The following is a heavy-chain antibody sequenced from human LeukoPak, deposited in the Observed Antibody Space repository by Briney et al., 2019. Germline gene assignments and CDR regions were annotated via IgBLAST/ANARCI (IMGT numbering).Heavy chain of an antibody. J-gene: IGHJ3*02. CDR1: GFTFTTYT. CDR2: ISSSSSAI. V-gene: IGHV3-48*01. CDR3: AREYSSSSGRAFDI. Sequence: GGSLRLSCAASGFTFTTYTMNWVRQTPGKGLEWVSFISSSSSAIYYADSVKGRFTNSRDNAKNSLFLQMNSLRAEDTAVYYCAREYSSSSGRAFDIWGQGTMVTVSS. D-gene: IGHD6-6*01.